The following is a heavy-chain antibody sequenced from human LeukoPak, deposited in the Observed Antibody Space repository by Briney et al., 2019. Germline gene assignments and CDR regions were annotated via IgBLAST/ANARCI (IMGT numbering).Heavy chain of an antibody. CDR2: VYYSGST. J-gene: IGHJ4*02. V-gene: IGHV4-59*01. Sequence: SETLSLTCTVTGGSIGSYYWSWIRRPPGKGLGWIGYVYYSGSTNYNPSLKSRVTISVDTSKNQLSLKLTSVTAADTAVYYCARDRGDITPTTVFDYWGQGTLVTVSS. CDR1: GGSIGSYY. D-gene: IGHD2-15*01. CDR3: ARDRGDITPTTVFDY.